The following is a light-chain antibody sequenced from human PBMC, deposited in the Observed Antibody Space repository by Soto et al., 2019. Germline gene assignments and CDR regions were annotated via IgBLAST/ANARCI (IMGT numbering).Light chain of an antibody. Sequence: DIQLTQSPSFLSASVGDRVTITCRASQGISSYLAWYQQKPGKAPKLLIYAASTLQSGVPSRFSGSGSGTEFTLTISSLQPEDFATYYCQKINSYPRRFTFGPGTKVDIQ. CDR2: AAS. V-gene: IGKV1-9*01. CDR3: QKINSYPRRFT. CDR1: QGISSY. J-gene: IGKJ3*01.